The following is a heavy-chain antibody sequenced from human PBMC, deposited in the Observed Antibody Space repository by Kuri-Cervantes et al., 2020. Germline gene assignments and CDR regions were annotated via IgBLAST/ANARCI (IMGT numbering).Heavy chain of an antibody. CDR1: GFTFSSYG. J-gene: IGHJ4*02. Sequence: GESLKISCAASGFTFSSYGMHWVRQAPGKGLEWVAVIWYDGSNKYYADSVKGRFTISRDNSKNTLYLQMNSLRAEDTALYYCAKVGGGGLDYWGQGTLVTVSS. V-gene: IGHV3-30*02. CDR2: IWYDGSNK. CDR3: AKVGGGGLDY. D-gene: IGHD1-26*01.